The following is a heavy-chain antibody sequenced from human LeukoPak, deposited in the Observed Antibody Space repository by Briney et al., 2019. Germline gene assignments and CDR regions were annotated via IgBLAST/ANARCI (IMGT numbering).Heavy chain of an antibody. J-gene: IGHJ6*02. CDR2: IYYSGST. CDR1: GGSISSYY. V-gene: IGHV4-59*12. CDR3: AREVAVAGSLMDV. D-gene: IGHD6-19*01. Sequence: SETLSLTCTVSGGSISSYYWSWIRQPPGKGLEWIGYIYYSGSTNYNPSLKSRVTISVDTSKSQFSLKLSSVTAADTAVYYCAREVAVAGSLMDVWGQGTTVTVSS.